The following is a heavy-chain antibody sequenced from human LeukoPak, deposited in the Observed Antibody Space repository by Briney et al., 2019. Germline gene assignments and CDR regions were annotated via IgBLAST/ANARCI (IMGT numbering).Heavy chain of an antibody. D-gene: IGHD6-13*01. J-gene: IGHJ3*02. CDR2: IYYRGST. CDR3: VRPAEQQLDAYDI. CDR1: GDSISSNSYY. V-gene: IGHV4-39*01. Sequence: SETLSLTCTVSGDSISSNSYYWGWIRQPPGKGLEWIGSIYYRGSTYYNPSLKSRVTISVDTSKNLFSLKLTSVTAADTAVYYCVRPAEQQLDAYDIWGQGKMVTVSS.